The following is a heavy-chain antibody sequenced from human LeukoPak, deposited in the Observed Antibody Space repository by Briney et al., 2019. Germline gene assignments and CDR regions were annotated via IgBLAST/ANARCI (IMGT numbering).Heavy chain of an antibody. Sequence: GGSLRLSCAASGFTFSSYSMNWVRQAPGKGLEWVSSISSSSSYIYYADSVEGRFTISRDNAKNSLYLQMNSLRAEDTAVYYCARGINDRAGDYWGQGTLVTVSS. CDR3: ARGINDRAGDY. CDR1: GFTFSSYS. J-gene: IGHJ4*02. D-gene: IGHD3-22*01. V-gene: IGHV3-21*01. CDR2: ISSSSSYI.